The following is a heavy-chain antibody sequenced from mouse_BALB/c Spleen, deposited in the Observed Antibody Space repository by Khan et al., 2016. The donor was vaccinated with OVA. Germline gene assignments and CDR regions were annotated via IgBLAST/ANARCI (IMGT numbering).Heavy chain of an antibody. V-gene: IGHV1S127*01. Sequence: QVQLQQSGPELVRPGASVKMSCKASGYTFTSFWMHWVKQRPGQGLEWIGMIDPPNSETRFTQKFKDKATLNVDKSSNTAYMQLSSLTSEDSAGDYWARGGYGSPFAFWGQGTLVTVSA. J-gene: IGHJ3*01. CDR1: GYTFTSFW. D-gene: IGHD1-1*01. CDR2: IDPPNSET. CDR3: ARGGYGSPFAF.